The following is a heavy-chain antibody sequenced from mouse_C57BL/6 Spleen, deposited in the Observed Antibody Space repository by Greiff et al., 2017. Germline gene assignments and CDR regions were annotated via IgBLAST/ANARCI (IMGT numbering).Heavy chain of an antibody. Sequence: VQLVESGAELVRPGTSVKVSCKASGYAFTNYLIEWVKQRPGQGLEWIGVINPGSGGTNYNEKFKGKATLTADKSSSTAYMQLSSLTSEDSAVYFCAKAAAGGGYYFDYWGQGTTLTVSS. CDR2: INPGSGGT. J-gene: IGHJ2*01. CDR3: AKAAAGGGYYFDY. CDR1: GYAFTNYL. V-gene: IGHV1-54*01. D-gene: IGHD1-1*02.